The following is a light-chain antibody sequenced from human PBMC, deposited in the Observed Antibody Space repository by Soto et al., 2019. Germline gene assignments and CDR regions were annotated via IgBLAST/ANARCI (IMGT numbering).Light chain of an antibody. CDR3: QQYNNWSWT. J-gene: IGKJ1*01. CDR1: QSVSSN. CDR2: GAS. Sequence: EIVMTQSPATLSVSPRERATLSCRASQSVSSNLAWYQQKPGQAPRLLIYGASTRATGIPARFSGSGSGTEYTLTFSSLQSEEFPVYYCQQYNNWSWTFGQGTKV. V-gene: IGKV3-15*01.